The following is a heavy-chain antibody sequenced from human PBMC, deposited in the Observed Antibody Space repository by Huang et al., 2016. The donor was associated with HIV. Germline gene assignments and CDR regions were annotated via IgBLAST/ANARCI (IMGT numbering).Heavy chain of an antibody. J-gene: IGHJ4*02. CDR2: ISASGETK. V-gene: IGHV3-23*01. D-gene: IGHD1-26*01. Sequence: EVRLLESGGRLVQSGESLRLSCAASGFTFNIYAMSWVRQAPGKGLGGVGGISASGETKNYPDSVKGLFTISRDNSRSILYLQRSSLGVEATAMYYCAKPYSGSSNQVFDYWGQGTMVTVSS. CDR3: AKPYSGSSNQVFDY. CDR1: GFTFNIYA.